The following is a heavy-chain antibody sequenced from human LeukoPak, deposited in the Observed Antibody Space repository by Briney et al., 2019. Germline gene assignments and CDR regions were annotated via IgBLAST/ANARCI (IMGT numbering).Heavy chain of an antibody. V-gene: IGHV3-48*01. J-gene: IGHJ4*02. D-gene: IGHD4-11*01. CDR1: GFTFSSYS. Sequence: GGSLRLSRAASGFTFSSYSMNWVRQAPGKGLEWVSYISSSSSTIYYADSVKGRFTISRDNAKNSLYLQMNSLRAEDTAVYYCARTTDPTTVTSPFDYWGQGTLVTVSS. CDR3: ARTTDPTTVTSPFDY. CDR2: ISSSSSTI.